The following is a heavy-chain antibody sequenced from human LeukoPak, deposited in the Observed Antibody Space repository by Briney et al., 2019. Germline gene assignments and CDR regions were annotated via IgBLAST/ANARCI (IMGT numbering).Heavy chain of an antibody. J-gene: IGHJ4*02. CDR2: IIPVFGTA. Sequence: SVKVSCKASGGTFSSYTINWVRQAPGQGLEWMGGIIPVFGTANYVQKFQGRVTITADESTSTAYMELSSLRSEDTAVYYCARVLNGYSSGWYVFDYWGQGTLVTVSS. V-gene: IGHV1-69*13. CDR3: ARVLNGYSSGWYVFDY. CDR1: GGTFSSYT. D-gene: IGHD6-19*01.